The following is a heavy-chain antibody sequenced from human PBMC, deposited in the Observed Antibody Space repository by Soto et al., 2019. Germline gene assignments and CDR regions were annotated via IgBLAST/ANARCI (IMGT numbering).Heavy chain of an antibody. V-gene: IGHV4-59*01. Sequence: SETLSVTCTVSGGSISSYYWSWIRQPPGKGLEWIGYIYYSGSTNYNPSLKSRVTISVDTSKNQFSLKLSSVTAADTAVYYCAIQLGGGYHCYQLAVCAKGTSVTVSS. D-gene: IGHD6-6*01. CDR2: IYYSGST. CDR1: GGSISSYY. J-gene: IGHJ6*03. CDR3: AIQLGGGYHCYQLAV.